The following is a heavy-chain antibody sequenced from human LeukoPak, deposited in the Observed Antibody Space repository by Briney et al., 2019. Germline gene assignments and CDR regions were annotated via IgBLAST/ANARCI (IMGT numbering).Heavy chain of an antibody. V-gene: IGHV3-7*01. CDR3: ARDGPDYGDFNWFAP. CDR1: VYTFSRYC. D-gene: IGHD4-17*01. CDR2: IKQDGNEK. J-gene: IGHJ5*02. Sequence: GGSLRLSCAASVYTFSRYCMSWVRQAPGKGVEWLPPIKQDGNEKFYVDSVEGRFTISRDNAKNSLYLQMSSLRAEDTAIYYCARDGPDYGDFNWFAPWGQGTLVTVSS.